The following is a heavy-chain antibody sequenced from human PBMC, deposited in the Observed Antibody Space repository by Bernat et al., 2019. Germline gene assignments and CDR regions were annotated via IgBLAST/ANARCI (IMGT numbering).Heavy chain of an antibody. J-gene: IGHJ6*02. CDR1: GCSISSGSYY. CDR2: IYTSGST. Sequence: QVQLQESGPGLVKPSQTLSLTCTVSGCSISSGSYYWSWIRQSAGKGLEWIGRIYTSGSTNYNPSLKSRVTMSVDTSKKQVSLKLNSVTAADTAVYYCARGNDYFGMDVWGQGTTVTVSS. V-gene: IGHV4-61*02. CDR3: ARGNDYFGMDV.